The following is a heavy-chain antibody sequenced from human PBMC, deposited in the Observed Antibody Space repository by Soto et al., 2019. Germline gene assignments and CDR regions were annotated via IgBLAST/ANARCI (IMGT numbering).Heavy chain of an antibody. CDR2: IYATGTT. V-gene: IGHV4-4*07. J-gene: IGHJ5*02. CDR3: VRDGTKTLRDWLDP. Sequence: SETLSLPCTVSGASIIGFYWSWIRKSAGKGLEWIGRIYATGTTDYNPSLMRRVMMSVDTSKKQFSLQLRSVTAADTAVYYCVRDGTKTLRDWLDPGGQGSPVAVSS. CDR1: GASIIGFY. D-gene: IGHD1-1*01.